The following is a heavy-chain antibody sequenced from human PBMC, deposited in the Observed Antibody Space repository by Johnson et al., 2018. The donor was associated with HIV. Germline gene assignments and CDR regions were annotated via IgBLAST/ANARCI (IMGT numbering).Heavy chain of an antibody. CDR2: ISSTGGST. CDR1: GFTFSSYA. D-gene: IGHD3-22*01. J-gene: IGHJ3*02. CDR3: ARDQYYYDSRGVGAFDI. Sequence: VQLVESGGGLVQPGGSLRLSCAASGFTFSSYAMHWVRQAPGTGLEYVSAISSTGGSTYYANSVTGRFTISRDNSKNTLYLQLNSLRAEETAVYYCARDQYYYDSRGVGAFDIWGQGTRVTVSS. V-gene: IGHV3-64*01.